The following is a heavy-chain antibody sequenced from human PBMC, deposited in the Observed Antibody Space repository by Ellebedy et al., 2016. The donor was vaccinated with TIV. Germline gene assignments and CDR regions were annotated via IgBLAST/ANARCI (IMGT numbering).Heavy chain of an antibody. D-gene: IGHD5-18*01. J-gene: IGHJ6*03. Sequence: ASVKVSCXASGYTFTGYYMHWVRQAPGQGLEWMGWINPNSGGTNYAQKFQGRVTMTRDTSISTAYMELSRLRSDDTAVYYCARDVDTAMVKSRYYYYYMDVWGKGTTVTVSS. CDR1: GYTFTGYY. CDR3: ARDVDTAMVKSRYYYYYMDV. CDR2: INPNSGGT. V-gene: IGHV1-2*02.